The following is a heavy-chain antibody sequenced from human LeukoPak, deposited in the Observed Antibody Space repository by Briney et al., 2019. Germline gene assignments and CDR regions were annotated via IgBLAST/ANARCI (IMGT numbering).Heavy chain of an antibody. J-gene: IGHJ4*02. D-gene: IGHD6-13*01. CDR2: INPNSGGT. CDR3: AGSSSSDYFDA. Sequence: ASVNVSCKASGYTFTGYYMHWVRQAPGQALEWMGWINPNSGGTNYAQKFQGRVTTTRDTPITTAYMDLSRLRSDDSAVYSCAGSSSSDYFDAWGQGTLVTVSS. V-gene: IGHV1-2*02. CDR1: GYTFTGYY.